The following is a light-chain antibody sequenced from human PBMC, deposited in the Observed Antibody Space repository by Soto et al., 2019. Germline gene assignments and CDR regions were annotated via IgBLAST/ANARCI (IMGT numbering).Light chain of an antibody. Sequence: VIWMTQSPSLLSASTVDRVTISCRMSQGISSYLAWYQQKPGKAPKLLIYAASSLQSGVPSRFSGSGSGTEFTLTISSLQPDDFATYYCQHYNSYSEAFGQGTKVDIK. J-gene: IGKJ1*01. CDR3: QHYNSYSEA. V-gene: IGKV1D-8*03. CDR1: QGISSY. CDR2: AAS.